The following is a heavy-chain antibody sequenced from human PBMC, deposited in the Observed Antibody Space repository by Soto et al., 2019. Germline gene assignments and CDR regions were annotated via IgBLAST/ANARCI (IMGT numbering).Heavy chain of an antibody. D-gene: IGHD3-16*02. V-gene: IGHV3-30*18. CDR1: GFIFSSYG. Sequence: QVQLVESGGGVVQPGKSLRLSCAGSGFIFSSYGMHWVRQAPGKGLEWVAFISYDGSNKYYGDSVKGRVTISRDNSKTTQALQINSLRVEDTAVYFCAKALGELSPESFDYWGQGTLVTVSS. J-gene: IGHJ4*02. CDR3: AKALGELSPESFDY. CDR2: ISYDGSNK.